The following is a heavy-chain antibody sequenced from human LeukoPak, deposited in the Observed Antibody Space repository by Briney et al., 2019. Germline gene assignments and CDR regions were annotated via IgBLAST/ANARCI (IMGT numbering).Heavy chain of an antibody. CDR3: ARERGNNWFDP. V-gene: IGHV3-53*01. Sequence: GGSLRLSCAASGFTVSSNYMSWVRQAPGKGLEWVSVIYSGGSTYYADSVKGRFTISRDNSKNTLYLQMNSPRAEDTAVYYCARERGNNWFDPWGQGTLVTVPS. J-gene: IGHJ5*02. CDR1: GFTVSSNY. D-gene: IGHD3-16*01. CDR2: IYSGGST.